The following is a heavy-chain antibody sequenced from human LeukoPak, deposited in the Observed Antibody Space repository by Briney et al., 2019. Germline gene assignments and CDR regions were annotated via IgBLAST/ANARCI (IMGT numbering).Heavy chain of an antibody. D-gene: IGHD5-18*01. CDR1: GGSMSAYY. Sequence: SETLSLTCIVSGGSMSAYYWSWIRQPPGKGLEVIGYIFYSGTTTYNPSLQSRVTISVDTSKNQFSLRLSSVTAADTAVYYCARVAYSYGFLDYWGQGTLVTVSS. CDR2: IFYSGTT. CDR3: ARVAYSYGFLDY. V-gene: IGHV4-59*01. J-gene: IGHJ4*02.